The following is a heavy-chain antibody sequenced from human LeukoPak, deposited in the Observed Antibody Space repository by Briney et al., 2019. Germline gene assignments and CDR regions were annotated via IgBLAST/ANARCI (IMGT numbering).Heavy chain of an antibody. CDR2: ISYDGSNK. D-gene: IGHD3-3*01. V-gene: IGHV3-30*18. CDR1: GFTFSSYG. J-gene: IGHJ4*02. CDR3: AKDLTYYDFWSGYYPDY. Sequence: GGSLRLSCAASGFTFSSYGMHWVRQAPGKGLEWVAVISYDGSNKYYADSVKGRFTISRDNSKNTLYLQMNSLRAEDTAVYYCAKDLTYYDFWSGYYPDYWGQGTLVTVSS.